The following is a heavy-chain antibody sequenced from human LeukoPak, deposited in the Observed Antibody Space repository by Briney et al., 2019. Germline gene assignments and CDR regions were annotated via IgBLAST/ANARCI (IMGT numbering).Heavy chain of an antibody. J-gene: IGHJ3*01. CDR3: AIVGATYAFDV. V-gene: IGHV4-34*01. CDR1: SGSFSGYY. Sequence: PSETLSLTCAVYSGSFSGYYWSWIRQPPGKGLEWIGEINHSGSTNYNPSLKSRVTISVDTSKNQFSLKLSSVTAADTAVYYCAIVGATYAFDVWGQGTMVTVSS. CDR2: INHSGST. D-gene: IGHD1-26*01.